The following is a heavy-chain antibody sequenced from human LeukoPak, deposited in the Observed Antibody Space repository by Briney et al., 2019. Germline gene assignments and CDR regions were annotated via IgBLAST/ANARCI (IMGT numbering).Heavy chain of an antibody. CDR3: AGCSSTSCYSGMDY. J-gene: IGHJ4*02. D-gene: IGHD2-2*01. Sequence: SETLSLTCTVSGGSISSYYWSWIRRPAGKGLEWIGRIYTSGSTNYNPSLKSRVTMSVDTSKNQFSLKLSSVTAADTAVYYCAGCSSTSCYSGMDYWGQGTLVTVSS. CDR1: GGSISSYY. V-gene: IGHV4-4*07. CDR2: IYTSGST.